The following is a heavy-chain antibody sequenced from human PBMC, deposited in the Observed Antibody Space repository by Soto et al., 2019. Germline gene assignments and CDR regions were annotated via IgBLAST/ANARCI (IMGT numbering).Heavy chain of an antibody. D-gene: IGHD2-21*02. V-gene: IGHV4-31*03. CDR2: IYYSGST. Sequence: QVQLQESGPGLVKPSQTLSLTCTVSGGSISSGGYYWSWIRQHPGKGLEWIGYIYYSGSTYYNPSLKSRVTISVDTYKNQFSLKLSSVTAADTAVYYCARVAVVVTAKLFDYWGQGTLVTVSS. J-gene: IGHJ4*02. CDR1: GGSISSGGYY. CDR3: ARVAVVVTAKLFDY.